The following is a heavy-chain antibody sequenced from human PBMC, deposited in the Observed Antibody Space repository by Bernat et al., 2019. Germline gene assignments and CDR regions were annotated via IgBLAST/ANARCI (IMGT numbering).Heavy chain of an antibody. CDR3: ARDLERGSSSWYRSCYYYGMDV. CDR2: IYHSGST. V-gene: IGHV4-4*02. J-gene: IGHJ6*02. D-gene: IGHD6-13*01. CDR1: GGSISSSNW. Sequence: QVQLQESGPGLVKPSGTLSLTCAVSGGSISSSNWWSWVRQPPGKGLEWIGEIYHSGSTNYNPSLKSRVTISVDKSKNQFSLKLSSVTAADTAVYYCARDLERGSSSWYRSCYYYGMDVWGQGTTVTVSS.